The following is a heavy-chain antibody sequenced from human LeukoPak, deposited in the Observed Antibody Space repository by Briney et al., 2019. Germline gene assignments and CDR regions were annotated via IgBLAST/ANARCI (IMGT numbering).Heavy chain of an antibody. J-gene: IGHJ3*02. CDR3: AKDRSFGRSDGFDT. CDR1: GFTFSNYG. D-gene: IGHD2-15*01. Sequence: GGSLRLSCAASGFTFSNYGMQWVRQAPGKGLEWVAFIRYDGSNIFYADSVKGRSTISRDNSKSTLYLEMNSLRAEDTAVYYCAKDRSFGRSDGFDTWGQGTMVIVSS. V-gene: IGHV3-30*02. CDR2: IRYDGSNI.